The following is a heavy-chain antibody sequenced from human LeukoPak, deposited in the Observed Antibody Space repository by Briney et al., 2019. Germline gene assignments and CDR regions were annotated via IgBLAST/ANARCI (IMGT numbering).Heavy chain of an antibody. J-gene: IGHJ4*02. CDR3: AKGGPYSSSWQSDY. V-gene: IGHV3-23*01. D-gene: IGHD6-13*01. Sequence: GGSLRLSCAASGFTFSNYAMSWVRQAPGKGLEWVSAISGSGSTSYYVVSVKGRFTISRDTSKNTLYLQMNSLRAEDTAVYYCAKGGPYSSSWQSDYWGEGTLATVSS. CDR2: ISGSGSTS. CDR1: GFTFSNYA.